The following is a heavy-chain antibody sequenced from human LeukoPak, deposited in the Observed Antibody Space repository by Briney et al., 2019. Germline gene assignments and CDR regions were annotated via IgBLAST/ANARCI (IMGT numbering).Heavy chain of an antibody. J-gene: IGHJ6*03. CDR2: MNPNSGNT. CDR3: ARGGYYDFWSGYYPYYYYYYMDV. CDR1: GYTFTSYD. V-gene: IGHV1-8*01. D-gene: IGHD3-3*01. Sequence: GASVKVSCKASGYTFTSYDINWVRQATGQGLEWMGWMNPNSGNTGYAQKFQGSVTMTRNTSISTAYMELSSLRSEDTAVYYCARGGYYDFWSGYYPYYYYYYMDVWGKGTTVTVSS.